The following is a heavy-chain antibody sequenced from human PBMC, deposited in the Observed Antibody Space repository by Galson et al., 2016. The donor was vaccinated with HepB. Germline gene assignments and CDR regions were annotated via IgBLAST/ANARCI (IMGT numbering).Heavy chain of an antibody. J-gene: IGHJ2*01. Sequence: SLRLSCAASGFDFSGYWMCWVRQAPGQGLEWVANIKQDGSEKYYVDSVKGRFTISRDNAENSLYLQMNSLRAEDTAVYYCARDQGYSGSYLRYFDLWGRGTLVTVSS. CDR2: IKQDGSEK. D-gene: IGHD1-26*01. CDR3: ARDQGYSGSYLRYFDL. V-gene: IGHV3-7*03. CDR1: GFDFSGYW.